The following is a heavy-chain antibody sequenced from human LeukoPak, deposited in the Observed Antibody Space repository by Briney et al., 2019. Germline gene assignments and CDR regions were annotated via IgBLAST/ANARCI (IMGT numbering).Heavy chain of an antibody. CDR2: ISGSGGST. J-gene: IGHJ5*02. CDR3: AKEQYGSGSPPDWFDP. Sequence: PGGSLRLSCAASGFTFSSYAMSWVRQAPGKGLEWVSAISGSGGSTYYADSVKGRFTISRDNSKNTLYLQMNSLRAEDTAVYYCAKEQYGSGSPPDWFDPWGEGTLVTVSS. V-gene: IGHV3-23*01. D-gene: IGHD3-10*01. CDR1: GFTFSSYA.